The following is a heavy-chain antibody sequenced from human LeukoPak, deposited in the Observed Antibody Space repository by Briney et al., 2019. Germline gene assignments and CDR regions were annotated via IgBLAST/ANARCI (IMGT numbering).Heavy chain of an antibody. CDR3: ARGGYSYGYVSSHYFDY. CDR1: GGSISSYY. D-gene: IGHD5-18*01. CDR2: IYYSGST. J-gene: IGHJ4*02. V-gene: IGHV4-59*08. Sequence: PSETLSLTCTVSGGSISSYYWSWIRQPPGKGLEWIGYIYYSGSTNYNPSLKSRVTISVDASKNQFSLKLSSVTAADTAVYYCARGGYSYGYVSSHYFDYWGQGTLVTVSS.